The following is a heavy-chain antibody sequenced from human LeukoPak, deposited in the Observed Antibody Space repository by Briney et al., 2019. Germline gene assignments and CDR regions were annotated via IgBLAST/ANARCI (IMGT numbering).Heavy chain of an antibody. V-gene: IGHV4-39*01. CDR2: IYYSGST. CDR1: GGSISSSSYY. D-gene: IGHD3-22*01. Sequence: SETLSLTCTVSGGSISSSSYYWGWIRQPPGKGLGWIGSIYYSGSTYYNPSLQSRVTLSVDPSKHQFSLKLSSVTAADTAVYYCAKDHTYSYDSSGYYFDYWGQGTLVTVSP. CDR3: AKDHTYSYDSSGYYFDY. J-gene: IGHJ4*02.